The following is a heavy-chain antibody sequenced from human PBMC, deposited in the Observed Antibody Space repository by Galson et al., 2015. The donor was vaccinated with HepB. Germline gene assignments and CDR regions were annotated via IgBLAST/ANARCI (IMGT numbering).Heavy chain of an antibody. D-gene: IGHD3-9*01. J-gene: IGHJ5*02. CDR2: IRSKAYGGTT. Sequence: SLRLSCAASGFTFGDYAMSWVRQAPGKGLEWVGFIRSKAYGGTTEYAASVKGRFTISRDDSKSIAYLQMNSLKTEDTAVYYCTLQYYDILTGPFDPWGQGTLVTVSS. CDR3: TLQYYDILTGPFDP. CDR1: GFTFGDYA. V-gene: IGHV3-49*04.